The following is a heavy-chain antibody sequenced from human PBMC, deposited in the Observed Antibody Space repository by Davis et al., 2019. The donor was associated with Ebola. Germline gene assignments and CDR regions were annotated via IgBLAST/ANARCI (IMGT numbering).Heavy chain of an antibody. D-gene: IGHD6-19*01. J-gene: IGHJ3*02. CDR3: AKGGYSSGWDAFDI. V-gene: IGHV3-33*06. Sequence: GESLKISCAASGFTFSSYGMHWVRQAPGKGLEWVAVIWYDGSNKYYADSVKGRFTISRDNSKNTLYLQMNSLRAEDTAVYYCAKGGYSSGWDAFDIWGQGTMVTVSS. CDR2: IWYDGSNK. CDR1: GFTFSSYG.